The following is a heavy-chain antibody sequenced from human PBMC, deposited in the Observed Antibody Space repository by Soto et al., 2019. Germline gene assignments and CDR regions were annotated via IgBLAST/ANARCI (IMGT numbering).Heavy chain of an antibody. D-gene: IGHD6-19*01. CDR2: MNPNSGNT. V-gene: IGHV1-8*01. CDR3: ARTYSSGWYGLSWFDP. J-gene: IGHJ5*02. Sequence: GASVKVSCKASGYTFTSYDINWVRQATGQGLEWMGWMNPNSGNTGYAQKFQGRVTMTRNTSISTAYMELSSLRSEDTAVYYCARTYSSGWYGLSWFDPWGQGTLVTVSS. CDR1: GYTFTSYD.